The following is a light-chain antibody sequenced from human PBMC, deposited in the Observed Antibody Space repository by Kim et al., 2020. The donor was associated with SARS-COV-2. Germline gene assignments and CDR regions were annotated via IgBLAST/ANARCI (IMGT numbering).Light chain of an antibody. J-gene: IGKJ3*01. CDR3: QHYSGSLFT. V-gene: IGKV3-20*01. Sequence: EIVLTQSPGTLSLSPGERATLSCRASQSVSNNYLAWYQQKPGQAPRLLIYGASSRATGIPDRFSGSGSGADFTLTISRLEPEDFVVYYCQHYSGSLFTFGPGTKVDIK. CDR1: QSVSNNY. CDR2: GAS.